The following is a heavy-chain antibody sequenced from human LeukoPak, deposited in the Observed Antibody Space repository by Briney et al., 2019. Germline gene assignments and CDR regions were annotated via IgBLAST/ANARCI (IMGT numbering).Heavy chain of an antibody. CDR3: ARDSDAGFDY. CDR1: GFTLSRFW. V-gene: IGHV3-74*01. J-gene: IGHJ4*02. CDR2: TSSDGSST. Sequence: GGSLRLSCAASGFTLSRFWMHRVRQAPGKGLVWVARTSSDGSSTVYADSVKGRFTISRDNAKKTLYLQMNSLRAEDTAIYYCARDSDAGFDYWGQGTLVTVSS.